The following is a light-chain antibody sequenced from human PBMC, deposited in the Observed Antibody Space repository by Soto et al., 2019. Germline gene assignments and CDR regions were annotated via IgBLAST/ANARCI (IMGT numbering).Light chain of an antibody. V-gene: IGKV1-9*01. CDR1: QGISNY. Sequence: DIPLTQSPSLLSASVGDRVTITCRASQGISNYLAWYQQKPGKAPKLMIYAASTLQSGVPSRFSGSGSGTEFTLTISSLQPEDFATYYCQQLNSYPPWTFGQGTKLEIK. CDR2: AAS. J-gene: IGKJ2*02. CDR3: QQLNSYPPWT.